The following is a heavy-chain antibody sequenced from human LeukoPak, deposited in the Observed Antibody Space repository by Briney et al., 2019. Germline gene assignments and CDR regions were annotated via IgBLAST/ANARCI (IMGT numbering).Heavy chain of an antibody. D-gene: IGHD6-19*01. Sequence: PGGSLRLSCAASGFTFSRYWMHWVRQAPGKGLVWVSRINSDGSSTSYADSVKGRFTISRDNAKNTLDLQMNSLRAEDTGVYYCASMYSSGWYDYWGQGTLVTVAS. CDR1: GFTFSRYW. CDR3: ASMYSSGWYDY. V-gene: IGHV3-74*01. J-gene: IGHJ4*02. CDR2: INSDGSST.